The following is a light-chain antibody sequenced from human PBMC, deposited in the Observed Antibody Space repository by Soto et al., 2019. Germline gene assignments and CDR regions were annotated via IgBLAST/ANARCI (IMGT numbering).Light chain of an antibody. Sequence: EIVLTQSPGTLSLSPGERATLSCRASQSVSNSFLTWYQQRPGQAPRLLIYGAASRATGIPDRFSGSGSGTDFPLTISGLEPEDFAVYYCQQYGGSPPEYTFGQGTKLVIK. J-gene: IGKJ2*01. CDR2: GAA. V-gene: IGKV3-20*01. CDR1: QSVSNSF. CDR3: QQYGGSPPEYT.